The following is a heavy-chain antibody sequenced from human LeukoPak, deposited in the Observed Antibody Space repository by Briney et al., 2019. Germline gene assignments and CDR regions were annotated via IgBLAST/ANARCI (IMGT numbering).Heavy chain of an antibody. CDR1: GFTFSSYA. V-gene: IGHV3-23*01. Sequence: GGSLRLPCAASGFTFSSYAMSWVRQAPGKGLEWVSAISGSGGSTYYADSVKGRFTISRDNSKNTLYLQMNSLRAEDTAVYYCAKEPAGYSNYARSGTFWFDPWGQGTLVTVSS. D-gene: IGHD4-11*01. J-gene: IGHJ5*02. CDR3: AKEPAGYSNYARSGTFWFDP. CDR2: ISGSGGST.